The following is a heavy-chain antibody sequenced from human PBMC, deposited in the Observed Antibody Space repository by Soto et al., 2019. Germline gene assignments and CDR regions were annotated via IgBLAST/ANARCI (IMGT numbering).Heavy chain of an antibody. CDR3: AKGMGTYYSSGTLGYFDY. V-gene: IGHV5-51*01. Sequence: GESLKISCKTSGYSFTSYWIGWVRQMPGKGMEWMGNIYPYDSDTRYSPSFQGQVTISADTSITTAYLQWSGLRASDTALYYCAKGMGTYYSSGTLGYFDYWGQGTLVTVSS. CDR1: GYSFTSYW. CDR2: IYPYDSDT. J-gene: IGHJ4*02. D-gene: IGHD3-10*01.